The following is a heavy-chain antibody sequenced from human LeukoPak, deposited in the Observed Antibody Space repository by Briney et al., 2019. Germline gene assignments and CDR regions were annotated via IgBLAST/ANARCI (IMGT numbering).Heavy chain of an antibody. J-gene: IGHJ4*02. V-gene: IGHV4-61*05. CDR3: ARRRDCSSTSCYSEIVY. D-gene: IGHD2-2*01. Sequence: KSSETLSLTCTVSGGSISSSSYYWGWIRQPPGKGLEWIGYIYYSGSTNYNPSLKSRVTISVDTSKNQFSLKLSSVTAADTAVYYCARRRDCSSTSCYSEIVYWGQGTLVTVSS. CDR2: IYYSGST. CDR1: GGSISSSSYY.